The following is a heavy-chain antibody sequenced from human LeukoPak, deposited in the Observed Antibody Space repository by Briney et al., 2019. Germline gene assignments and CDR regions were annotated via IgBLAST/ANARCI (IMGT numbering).Heavy chain of an antibody. D-gene: IGHD3-9*01. CDR2: TKNKAHSYTT. Sequence: PGGSLRLSCAASGFTFSDHYMDWARQAPGKGLERVGQTKNKAHSYTTEYAASVKGRFSISRDDSKNSLYLQMNSLKTEDTAVYYCASWLSGYPYWGQGTLVTVSS. V-gene: IGHV3-72*01. J-gene: IGHJ4*02. CDR1: GFTFSDHY. CDR3: ASWLSGYPY.